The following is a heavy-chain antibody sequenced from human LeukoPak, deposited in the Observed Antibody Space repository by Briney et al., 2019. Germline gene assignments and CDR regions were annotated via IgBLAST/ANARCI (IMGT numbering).Heavy chain of an antibody. CDR2: IYTSGST. V-gene: IGHV4-4*07. CDR3: ARDGIVVVPAATRPYYYYYYMDV. CDR1: GGSISSYY. D-gene: IGHD2-2*01. J-gene: IGHJ6*03. Sequence: SETLSLTCTVSGGSISSYYWSWIRQPAGKGLEWIGRIYTSGSTNYNPSLKSRVTMSVDTSKNQFSLKLSSVTAADTAVYYCARDGIVVVPAATRPYYYYYYMDVWGKGTTVTLSS.